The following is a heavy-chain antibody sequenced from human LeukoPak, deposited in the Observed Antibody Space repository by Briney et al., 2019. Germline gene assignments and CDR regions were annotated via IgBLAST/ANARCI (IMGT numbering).Heavy chain of an antibody. CDR2: IYYSGST. CDR1: GDSLRSSIYY. V-gene: IGHV4-39*07. J-gene: IGHJ5*02. Sequence: SETLSLTCTVSGDSLRSSIYYWDWIRQPPGTGLEWIGGIYYSGSTYYNPSLKSRVTISVDTSKNQFFLKLNSVTAADTAVYYCARDRTNWFDPWGQGTLVTVSS. CDR3: ARDRTNWFDP.